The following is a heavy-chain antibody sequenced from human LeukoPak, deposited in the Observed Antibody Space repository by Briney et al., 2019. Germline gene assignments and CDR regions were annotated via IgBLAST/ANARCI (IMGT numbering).Heavy chain of an antibody. D-gene: IGHD3-22*01. CDR3: ARGLVDYYDSPHFDY. CDR1: GYTFTSYG. V-gene: IGHV1-69*13. J-gene: IGHJ4*02. CDR2: IIPIFGTA. Sequence: ASVKVSCKASGYTFTSYGISWVRQAPGQGLEWMGGIIPIFGTANYAQKFQGRVTITADESTSTAYMELSSLRSEDTAVYYCARGLVDYYDSPHFDYWGQGTLVTVSS.